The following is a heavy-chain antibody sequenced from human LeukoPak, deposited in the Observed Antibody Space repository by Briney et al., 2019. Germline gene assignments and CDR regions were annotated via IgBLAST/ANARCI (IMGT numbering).Heavy chain of an antibody. CDR2: ISSSSSYI. Sequence: GGSLGLSCAASGFTFSSYSMNWVRQAPGKGLEWVSSISSSSSYIYYADSVKGRFTISRDNAKNSLYLQMNSLRAEDTAVYYCARDLFGDDYYGSGSYSPFFDYWGQGTLVTVSS. V-gene: IGHV3-21*01. J-gene: IGHJ4*02. CDR1: GFTFSSYS. D-gene: IGHD3-10*01. CDR3: ARDLFGDDYYGSGSYSPFFDY.